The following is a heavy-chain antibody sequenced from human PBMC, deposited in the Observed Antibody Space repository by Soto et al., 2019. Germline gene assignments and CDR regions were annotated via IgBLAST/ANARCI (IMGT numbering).Heavy chain of an antibody. V-gene: IGHV3-74*01. J-gene: IGHJ4*02. Sequence: EVQLVESGGGLVQPGGSLRLSCVVSGFTFSSSWMHWVRQGPGKGLVWVSRMNPDGSAINYADSVKGRFTTSRDNAKNILYLQSNSLRAEDTALYYWVTGRSEYWGQGTLVTVSS. CDR1: GFTFSSSW. CDR3: VTGRSEY. CDR2: MNPDGSAI.